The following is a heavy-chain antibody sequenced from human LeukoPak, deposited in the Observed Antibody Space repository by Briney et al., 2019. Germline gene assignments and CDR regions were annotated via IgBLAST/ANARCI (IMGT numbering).Heavy chain of an antibody. CDR3: ARDQNGD. V-gene: IGHV3-30*04. CDR2: ISYDGSNK. CDR1: GFTFSSYA. D-gene: IGHD4-17*01. Sequence: GRSLRLSCAASGFTFSSYAMHWVRQAPGKGLEWVAVISYDGSNKYYADSVKGRFTISRDNSKNTLYLQMNSLRAEDTAVYYFARDQNGDWGQGTLVTVSS. J-gene: IGHJ4*02.